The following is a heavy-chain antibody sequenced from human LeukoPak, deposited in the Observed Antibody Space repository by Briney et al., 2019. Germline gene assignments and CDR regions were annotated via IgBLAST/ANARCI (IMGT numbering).Heavy chain of an antibody. Sequence: SVKVSCKASGGTFSSYAISWVRQAPGQGLEWMGGIIPIFGTANYAQKFQGRVTMTRDTSTSTVYMELSSLRSEDTAVYYCARGDITLYYFDCWGQGTLVTVSS. V-gene: IGHV1-69*05. CDR1: GGTFSSYA. D-gene: IGHD2-15*01. J-gene: IGHJ4*02. CDR3: ARGDITLYYFDC. CDR2: IIPIFGTA.